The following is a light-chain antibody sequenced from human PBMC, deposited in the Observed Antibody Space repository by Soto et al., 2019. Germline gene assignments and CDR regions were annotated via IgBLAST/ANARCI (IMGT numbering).Light chain of an antibody. CDR3: QQSKDWPLT. J-gene: IGKJ4*01. V-gene: IGKV3-15*01. CDR1: QNIDRD. Sequence: EIVMTQSPVTLSVSPGERATLSCRASQNIDRDLVWYQQKLGQTPRLLIYAASTRATGIPARFSASGSGTEFTLTITSLQSEDFAVYYCQQSKDWPLTFGGGTKVEIK. CDR2: AAS.